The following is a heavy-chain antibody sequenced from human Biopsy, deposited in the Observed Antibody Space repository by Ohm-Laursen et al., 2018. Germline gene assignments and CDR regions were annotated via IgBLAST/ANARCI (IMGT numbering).Heavy chain of an antibody. Sequence: ASVKVSCEASSYTCTDYNIHWMRQAPGQGLEWLGYINCKTGATNYAQKFQGTVTMTRDTSISTAYLALGSLRSADTAIYYCARDPLNGHKHFDYWGQGSLVTVSS. CDR2: INCKTGAT. J-gene: IGHJ4*02. CDR1: SYTCTDYN. CDR3: ARDPLNGHKHFDY. V-gene: IGHV1-2*02. D-gene: IGHD2-8*01.